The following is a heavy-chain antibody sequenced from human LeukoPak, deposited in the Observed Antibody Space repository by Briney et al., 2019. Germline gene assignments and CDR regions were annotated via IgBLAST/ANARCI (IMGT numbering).Heavy chain of an antibody. CDR3: ARALSYYYGSGSLGFDY. V-gene: IGHV3-74*01. CDR1: GFTISSYW. Sequence: PGGSLRLSCAGSGFTISSYWIHWVRQAPGKGLVWVSRINRDGSSTNYADSVKGRFTISRDNAKNTVYLQMNSLRAEDTAVYYCARALSYYYGSGSLGFDYWGQGTLVTVSS. CDR2: INRDGSST. D-gene: IGHD3-10*01. J-gene: IGHJ4*02.